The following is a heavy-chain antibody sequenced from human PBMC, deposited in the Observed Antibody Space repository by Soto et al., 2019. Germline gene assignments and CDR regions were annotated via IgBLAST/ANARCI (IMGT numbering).Heavy chain of an antibody. Sequence: GGSLRLSCAVSGFTLTTYSMNWVRQAPGKGLEWISFINKNGFTIYYADSVKGRFTISRDYAKNSLYLQMDSLRHEDTAVYYCARGAATGTSLFDYWGLGTLVTVSS. D-gene: IGHD6-13*01. CDR2: INKNGFTI. J-gene: IGHJ4*02. CDR1: GFTLTTYS. CDR3: ARGAATGTSLFDY. V-gene: IGHV3-48*02.